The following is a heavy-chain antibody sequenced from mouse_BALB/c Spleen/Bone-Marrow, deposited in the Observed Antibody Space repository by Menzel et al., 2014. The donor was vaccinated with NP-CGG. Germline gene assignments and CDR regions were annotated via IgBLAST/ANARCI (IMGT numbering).Heavy chain of an antibody. Sequence: VQLQQSGAELVKPGASVKLSCKASGYTFTSYYMYWVKQRPGQGLEWIGEINPSNGGTNFNEKFKSKATLTVDKSSSTAYTQLSSLTSEDSAVYYCTRGGWLAMDYWGQGTSVTVSS. J-gene: IGHJ4*01. V-gene: IGHV1S81*02. CDR3: TRGGWLAMDY. CDR2: INPSNGGT. CDR1: GYTFTSYY. D-gene: IGHD2-3*01.